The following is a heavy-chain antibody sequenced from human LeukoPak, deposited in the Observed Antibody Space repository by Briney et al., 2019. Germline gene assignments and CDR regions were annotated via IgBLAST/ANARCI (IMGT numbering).Heavy chain of an antibody. Sequence: SQTLSLTCAISGDSVSSNSATWNWIRQSPSRGLGWLGRTYYRSKWSNDYAVSVESRLTINPDTSKNHFSLQLNFVTPEDAAVYFCARALGVIFDYWGQGTLVSVSS. D-gene: IGHD2-8*01. V-gene: IGHV6-1*01. CDR1: GDSVSSNSAT. CDR2: TYYRSKWSN. J-gene: IGHJ4*02. CDR3: ARALGVIFDY.